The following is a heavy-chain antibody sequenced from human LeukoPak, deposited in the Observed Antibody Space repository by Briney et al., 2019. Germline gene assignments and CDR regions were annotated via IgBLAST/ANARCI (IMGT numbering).Heavy chain of an antibody. J-gene: IGHJ5*02. CDR2: IKQDGSEK. CDR3: ARDARPAATPGEGWFDP. CDR1: GFTFSSYL. V-gene: IGHV3-7*01. D-gene: IGHD2-15*01. Sequence: PGGALRLSCAASGFTFSSYLMMCVRQAPGKGLEWVANIKQDGSEKYYVDSVKGRFTISRDNAKNSRYLQMNSLRAEDTAVYYCARDARPAATPGEGWFDPWGPGTLVTVSS.